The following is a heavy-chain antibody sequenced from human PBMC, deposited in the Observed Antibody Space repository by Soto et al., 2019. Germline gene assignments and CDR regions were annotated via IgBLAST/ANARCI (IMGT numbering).Heavy chain of an antibody. CDR1: GGTFSSYA. CDR2: IIPIFGTA. CDR3: ARDRAVTTPQFDY. V-gene: IGHV1-69*13. Sequence: SVKVSCKASGGTFSSYAISWVRQAPGQGLEWMGGIIPIFGTANYAQKFQGRVTITADESTSTAYMELSSLRSEDTAVYYCARDRAVTTPQFDYWGQGTLVTVSS. D-gene: IGHD4-17*01. J-gene: IGHJ4*02.